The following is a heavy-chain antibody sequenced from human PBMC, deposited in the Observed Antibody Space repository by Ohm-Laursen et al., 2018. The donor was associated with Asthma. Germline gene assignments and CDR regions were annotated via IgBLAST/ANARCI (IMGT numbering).Heavy chain of an antibody. D-gene: IGHD5-12*01. V-gene: IGHV3-30-3*01. CDR1: GFTFRSYA. CDR3: AKAMYGGYLGGQFDY. CDR2: GGSYYDGGLK. J-gene: IGHJ4*02. Sequence: SLRLSCSASGFTFRSYAMHWVRQAPGKGLEWVAVGGSYYDGGLKYYADSVNGRFTVSRDDSKNTLYLQMNSLGAEDTAVYYCAKAMYGGYLGGQFDYWGQGTLVTVSS.